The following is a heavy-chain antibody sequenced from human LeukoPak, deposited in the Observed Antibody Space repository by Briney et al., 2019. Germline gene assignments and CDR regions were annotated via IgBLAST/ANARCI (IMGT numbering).Heavy chain of an antibody. V-gene: IGHV4-59*05. CDR2: IYYSGST. J-gene: IGHJ6*02. CDR3: AXXXXXXXGWYYYYYGMDV. CDR1: GGSISSYY. Sequence: SETLSLTCTVSGGSISSYYWSWIRQPPGKGLEWIGSIYYSGSTYYNPSLKSRVTISVDTSKNQFSLKLSSVTAADTAVYYCAXXXXXXXGWYYYYYGMDVWGQGTTVTVSS.